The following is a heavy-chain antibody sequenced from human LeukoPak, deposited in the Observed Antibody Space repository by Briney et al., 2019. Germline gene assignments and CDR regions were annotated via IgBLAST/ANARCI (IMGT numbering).Heavy chain of an antibody. Sequence: PGGSLRLSCEAAGFAFSSYSMHWVRQAPGKGLEWVAAIWPDGSNKYYANSVKGRFTISRDNSKNTLHLQMNSLRGDDTAIYYCARELAAWGQGTLVTVSS. CDR1: GFAFSSYS. CDR2: IWPDGSNK. CDR3: ARELAA. J-gene: IGHJ4*02. D-gene: IGHD6-13*01. V-gene: IGHV3-33*01.